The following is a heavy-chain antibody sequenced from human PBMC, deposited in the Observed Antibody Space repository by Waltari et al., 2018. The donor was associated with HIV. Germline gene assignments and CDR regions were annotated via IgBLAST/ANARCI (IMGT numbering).Heavy chain of an antibody. CDR3: ARDINGGWGY. CDR2: ISRSSSSI. Sequence: EVQLVESGGGLVQPGGSLRLSCAASGFPFSNYTMTWVRQDPGKGLEWVSYISRSSSSIFYADSVKGRFTISRDNAKNSRYLQMNSLRVEDTAVYYCARDINGGWGYWGQGTLVTVAS. J-gene: IGHJ4*02. D-gene: IGHD7-27*01. CDR1: GFPFSNYT. V-gene: IGHV3-48*01.